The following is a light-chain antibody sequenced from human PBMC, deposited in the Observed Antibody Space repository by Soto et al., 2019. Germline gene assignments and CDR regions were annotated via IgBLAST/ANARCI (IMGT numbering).Light chain of an antibody. J-gene: IGKJ4*01. CDR3: QQRSKWPPVLT. CDR2: DSS. V-gene: IGKV3-11*01. CDR1: QSVSSY. Sequence: EIVLTQSPATLSLSPGERATLSCRASQSVSSYLAWYQQKPGQAPRLLIYDSSNRATGIPARFSGSGSGTDFTLTISSLEPEDFAVYYCQQRSKWPPVLTFGGGTTVEIK.